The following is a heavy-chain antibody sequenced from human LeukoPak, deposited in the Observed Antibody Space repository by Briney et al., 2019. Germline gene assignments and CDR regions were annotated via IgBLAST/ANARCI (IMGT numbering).Heavy chain of an antibody. Sequence: GESLKISCAASGFTFSSYAMSWVRQAPGKGLEWVSAISGSGGSTYYADSVKGRFTISRDNSKNTLYLQMNSLRAEDTAVYYCAKDPGYYGSDVGYWGQGTLVTVSS. CDR2: ISGSGGST. D-gene: IGHD3-10*01. CDR1: GFTFSSYA. J-gene: IGHJ4*02. V-gene: IGHV3-23*01. CDR3: AKDPGYYGSDVGY.